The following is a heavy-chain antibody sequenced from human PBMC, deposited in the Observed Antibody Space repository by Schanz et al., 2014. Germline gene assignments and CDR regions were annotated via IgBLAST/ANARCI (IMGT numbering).Heavy chain of an antibody. J-gene: IGHJ3*02. CDR1: EFTFSTDA. CDR2: ISGRDGST. V-gene: IGHV3-23*04. D-gene: IGHD3-10*01. Sequence: EVQLAESGGGLVQPGGSLRLSCAASEFTFSTDAMTWVRQAPGMGLEWVSAISGRDGSTYYADSVRGRFTISRDNSKNTLYLQMNSLRAEDTAVYYCAKGRFGELSAFDIWGQGTMVTVSS. CDR3: AKGRFGELSAFDI.